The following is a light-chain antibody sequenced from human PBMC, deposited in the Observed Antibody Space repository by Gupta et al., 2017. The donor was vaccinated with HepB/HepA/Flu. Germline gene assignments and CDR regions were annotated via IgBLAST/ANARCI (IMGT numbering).Light chain of an antibody. J-gene: IGLJ3*02. Sequence: QSVLTQPPSASGTPGQRVTISCSGSSSNIGRNYVYWYRQVPGTAPKLLIYRNNQRPSGVPDRFSGSKSGTSASLAISGLRSEDEAEYYCAAWDDSLSGWVFGGGTKLTVL. CDR3: AAWDDSLSGWV. CDR2: RNN. CDR1: SSNIGRNY. V-gene: IGLV1-47*01.